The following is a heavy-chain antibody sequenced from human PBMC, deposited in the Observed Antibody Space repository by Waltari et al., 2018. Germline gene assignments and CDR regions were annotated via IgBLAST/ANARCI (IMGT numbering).Heavy chain of an antibody. J-gene: IGHJ3*02. CDR2: IFYSGST. D-gene: IGHD3-22*01. CDR1: GGSISSSSYY. Sequence: QLQLQESGPGLVKPSETLSLTCTVSGGSISSSSYYWGWTRQPPGKGLEWLGSIFYSGSTYYNPSLKSRVTISVDTSKNQFSLKLSSVTAADTAVYYCATHYYDSRDDAFDIWGQGTMVTVSS. CDR3: ATHYYDSRDDAFDI. V-gene: IGHV4-39*01.